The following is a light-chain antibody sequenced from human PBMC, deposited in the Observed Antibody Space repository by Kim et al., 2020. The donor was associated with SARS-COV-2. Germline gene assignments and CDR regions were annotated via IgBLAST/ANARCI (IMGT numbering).Light chain of an antibody. Sequence: SASGGGGGVIAWGAGDGISKCLNWYQQKPGRAPKLLIYEASNLETGVPSGFSGRGSETDFTFSISSLQPEDIATYYCQHYSSIPYSFGQGTKLEIK. CDR3: QHYSSIPYS. CDR1: DGISKC. J-gene: IGKJ2*03. V-gene: IGKV1-33*01. CDR2: EAS.